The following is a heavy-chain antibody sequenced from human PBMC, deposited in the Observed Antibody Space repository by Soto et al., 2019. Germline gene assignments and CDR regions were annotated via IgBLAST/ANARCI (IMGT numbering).Heavy chain of an antibody. Sequence: PVGSLRLSCAASGFIFDDYAMHWVRQVPGKGLEWVSAISWNSGTIAYADSVKGRFTTSRDNAKNSLYLQMNSLRSEDTALYYCAKDREGSSGWYGMDVWGQGTTVTVSS. CDR1: GFIFDDYA. V-gene: IGHV3-9*01. J-gene: IGHJ6*02. CDR3: AKDREGSSGWYGMDV. CDR2: ISWNSGTI. D-gene: IGHD3-22*01.